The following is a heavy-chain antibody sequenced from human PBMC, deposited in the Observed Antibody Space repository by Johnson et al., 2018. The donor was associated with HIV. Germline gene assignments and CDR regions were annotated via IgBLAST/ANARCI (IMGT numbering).Heavy chain of an antibody. J-gene: IGHJ3*02. D-gene: IGHD5-18*01. Sequence: VQLVESGGGLVQPGGSLRLSCAASGFTFSTYAIHWVRQAPGKGLEYVSAISNNGGSTYYANSVKGRFTISRDNSKNTLYLQMGSLRPEDTAVYYCARVSLAYSYGYDALDIWGQGTMVTVSA. CDR2: ISNNGGST. V-gene: IGHV3-64*01. CDR1: GFTFSTYA. CDR3: ARVSLAYSYGYDALDI.